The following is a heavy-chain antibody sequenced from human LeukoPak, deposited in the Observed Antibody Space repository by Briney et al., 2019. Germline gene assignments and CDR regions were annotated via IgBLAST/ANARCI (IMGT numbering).Heavy chain of an antibody. J-gene: IGHJ4*02. CDR3: AGEDYDILTGQYYFDY. D-gene: IGHD3-9*01. CDR1: GGTFSSYA. CDR2: IIPIFGTA. V-gene: IGHV1-69*13. Sequence: ASVKVSCKASGGTFSSYAISWVRQAPGQGLEWMGGIIPIFGTANYAQKFQGRVTITADESTSTAYMELSSLRSEDTAVYYCAGEDYDILTGQYYFDYWGQGTLVTVSS.